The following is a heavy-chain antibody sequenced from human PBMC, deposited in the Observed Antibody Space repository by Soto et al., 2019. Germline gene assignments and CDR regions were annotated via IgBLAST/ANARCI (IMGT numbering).Heavy chain of an antibody. CDR2: ARKRAEGYTT. CDR1: GFIFSDHH. CDR3: VGEPFYRLDF. Sequence: GGSLRLSCAASGFIFSDHHMVWVRQAPGKGLEWVGRARKRAEGYTTEYAASVKGRFFISRDDSQNSLSLQMNSLRTEDTALYYCVGEPFYRLDFWGQGTLVTVSS. D-gene: IGHD3-16*01. J-gene: IGHJ4*02. V-gene: IGHV3-72*01.